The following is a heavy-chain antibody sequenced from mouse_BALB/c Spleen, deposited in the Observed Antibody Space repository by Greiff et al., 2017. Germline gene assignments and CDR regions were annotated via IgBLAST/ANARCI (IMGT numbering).Heavy chain of an antibody. J-gene: IGHJ3*01. Sequence: EVQVVESGPDLVKPSQSLSLTCTVTGYSITSGYSWDWIRQFPGNKLEWMGYIHYSGSTNYNPSLKSRISITRDTSKYQFFLQLNSVTTEDTATYYCSRSGDYDVGFAYWGQGTLVTGSA. CDR2: IHYSGST. CDR1: GYSITSGYS. D-gene: IGHD2-4*01. CDR3: SRSGDYDVGFAY. V-gene: IGHV3-1*02.